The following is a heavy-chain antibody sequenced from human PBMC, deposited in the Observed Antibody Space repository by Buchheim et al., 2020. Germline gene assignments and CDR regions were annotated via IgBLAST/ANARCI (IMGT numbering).Heavy chain of an antibody. J-gene: IGHJ5*02. Sequence: QVQLQESGPGLVKPSETLSLTCTVSGGSISSYYWSWIRQPPGKGLEWIGYIYYSGSTNYNPSLKSRVTISVDTSKNQFSLKLSSVTAADTAVYYCARGFRDKWFGDGLDWFDPWGQGTL. CDR2: IYYSGST. V-gene: IGHV4-59*01. CDR1: GGSISSYY. D-gene: IGHD3-10*01. CDR3: ARGFRDKWFGDGLDWFDP.